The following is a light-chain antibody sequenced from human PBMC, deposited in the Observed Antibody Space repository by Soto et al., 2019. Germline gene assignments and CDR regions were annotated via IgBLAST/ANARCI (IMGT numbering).Light chain of an antibody. J-gene: IGKJ3*01. Sequence: IVLTQSPGTLSLSPGERATLSCRASQSVSSSYLAWYQQKPGQAPRLLIYGASSRATGIPDRFSGSGSGTDFTLTISRLEPEDFAVYYCQQYGNVFTFGPGTKVDIK. CDR1: QSVSSSY. CDR2: GAS. CDR3: QQYGNVFT. V-gene: IGKV3-20*01.